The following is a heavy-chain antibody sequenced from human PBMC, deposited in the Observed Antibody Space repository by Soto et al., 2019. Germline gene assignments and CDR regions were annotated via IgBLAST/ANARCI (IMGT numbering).Heavy chain of an antibody. D-gene: IGHD3-10*01. CDR1: GCTFTNYG. Sequence: ASVKVSCKASGCTFTNYGITWVRQAPGQGLEWMGWIGGYNGNTNYAQKFQGRLTMTRDASTATAYMELRSLTSDDTAMYYCARGDFGGWFDPWGQGTLVTVSS. V-gene: IGHV1-18*01. CDR2: IGGYNGNT. J-gene: IGHJ5*02. CDR3: ARGDFGGWFDP.